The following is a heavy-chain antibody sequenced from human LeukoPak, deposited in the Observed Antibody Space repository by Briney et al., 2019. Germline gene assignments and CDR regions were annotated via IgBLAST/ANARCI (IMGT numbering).Heavy chain of an antibody. V-gene: IGHV4-4*07. Sequence: SQTLSLTCTVSGGSISSYYWSWIRQPAGKGLEWIGRIYTSGSTNYNPSLKSRVTMSVDTSKNQFSLKLSSVTAADTAVYYCAREPYSSSWFDPWGQGTLVTVSS. D-gene: IGHD6-13*01. J-gene: IGHJ5*02. CDR1: GGSISSYY. CDR3: AREPYSSSWFDP. CDR2: IYTSGST.